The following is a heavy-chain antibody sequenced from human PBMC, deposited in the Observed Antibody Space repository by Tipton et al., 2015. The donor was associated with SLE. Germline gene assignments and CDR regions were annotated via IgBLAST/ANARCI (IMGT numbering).Heavy chain of an antibody. CDR1: GFTFSSYA. D-gene: IGHD6-13*01. CDR3: ARERSSSWPFDY. Sequence: SLRLSCSASGFTFSSYAMHWVRQAPGKGLEYVSAISSNGGSTYYVDSVKGRFTISRDNSKNTLYLQMNSLRAEDTAVYYCARERSSSWPFDYWGQGTLVTVSS. CDR2: ISSNGGST. J-gene: IGHJ4*02. V-gene: IGHV3-64*04.